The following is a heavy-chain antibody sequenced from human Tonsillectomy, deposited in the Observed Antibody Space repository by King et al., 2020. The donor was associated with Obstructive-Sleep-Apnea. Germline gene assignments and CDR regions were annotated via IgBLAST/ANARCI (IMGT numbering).Heavy chain of an antibody. J-gene: IGHJ4*02. CDR3: AKDYYRASAQFDF. V-gene: IGHV3-23*04. D-gene: IGHD3-10*01. Sequence: VQLVESGGTLVRPGGSLRLSCAASGFPFFTYAMSWVRQAPGKGLEWDSGLSESGGTIWYADSVKGRVTISRHNSKNTLSLQMNSLRAVDTAMYFCAKDYYRASAQFDFWGQGTLVTVSS. CDR1: GFPFFTYA. CDR2: LSESGGTI.